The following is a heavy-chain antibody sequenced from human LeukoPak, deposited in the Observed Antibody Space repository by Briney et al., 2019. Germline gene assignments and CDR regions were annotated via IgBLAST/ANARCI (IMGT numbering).Heavy chain of an antibody. V-gene: IGHV3-53*01. CDR3: ARDSYSKSAYNWFDP. Sequence: QPGGSLRLSCAASGFTVSSNYMSWVRQAPGKGLEWVSTIFSGGSTYYADSVRGRFTISRDNSKNTLYLQMNSLRAEDTAVYYCARDSYSKSAYNWFDPWGQGTLVTVS. CDR2: IFSGGST. J-gene: IGHJ5*02. CDR1: GFTVSSNY. D-gene: IGHD4-11*01.